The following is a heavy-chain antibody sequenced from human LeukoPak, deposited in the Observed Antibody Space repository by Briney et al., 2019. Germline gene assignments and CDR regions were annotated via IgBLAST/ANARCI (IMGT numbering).Heavy chain of an antibody. CDR2: SNPNNGVT. V-gene: IGHV1-2*02. D-gene: IGHD2-8*02. CDR1: GYTFTDYY. J-gene: IGHJ4*02. CDR3: ARVSDPPGGGLDY. Sequence: ASVKVSCKASGYTFTDYYVHWVRQVPGQGLEWIAWSNPNNGVTDSAQKFQGRVTMTRDTSINTLYMELSELKADDTAVYYCARVSDPPGGGLDYWGQGTLVTVSS.